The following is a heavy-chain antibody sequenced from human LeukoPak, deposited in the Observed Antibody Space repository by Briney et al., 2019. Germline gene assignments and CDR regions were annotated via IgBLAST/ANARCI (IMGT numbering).Heavy chain of an antibody. J-gene: IGHJ4*02. CDR2: IRYDGSIK. Sequence: GGSLRLSCAASGFTFNSYGMHWVRQAPGKGLDWVAFIRYDGSIKHYADSVKGRFTISRDNSKNTVSLQMNSLRPEDTAVYYCGKGSSTSGCPDYWDQGTLVTVSS. D-gene: IGHD6-19*01. CDR1: GFTFNSYG. V-gene: IGHV3-30*02. CDR3: GKGSSTSGCPDY.